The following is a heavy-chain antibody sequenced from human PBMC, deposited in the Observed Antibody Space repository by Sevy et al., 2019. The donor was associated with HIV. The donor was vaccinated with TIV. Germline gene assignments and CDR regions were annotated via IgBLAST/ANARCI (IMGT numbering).Heavy chain of an antibody. CDR3: ARDKFYYGSGSYFHRTFDI. J-gene: IGHJ3*02. Sequence: GGSLRLTCAASGFTFSTYALHWVRQAPGRGLQWVSVITYDGSDKYYTESVRGRFTISRDNSENTVYLQMNSLRVEDTALYYCARDKFYYGSGSYFHRTFDIWVQGTMVTVSS. CDR2: ITYDGSDK. D-gene: IGHD3-10*01. CDR1: GFTFSTYA. V-gene: IGHV3-30*10.